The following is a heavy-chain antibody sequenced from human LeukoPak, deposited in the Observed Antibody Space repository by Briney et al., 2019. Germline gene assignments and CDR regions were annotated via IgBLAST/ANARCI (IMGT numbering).Heavy chain of an antibody. J-gene: IGHJ6*02. CDR1: GFTFSDYY. CDR2: ISSSSSYT. D-gene: IGHD6-19*01. CDR3: ARQWHLYYYYGMDV. Sequence: GGSLRLSCAASGFTFSDYYMSWIRQAPGKGLEWVSYISSSSSYTNYADSVKGRFTISRDNAKNSLYLQMNSLRAEDTAAYYCARQWHLYYYYGMDVWGQGTTVTVSS. V-gene: IGHV3-11*03.